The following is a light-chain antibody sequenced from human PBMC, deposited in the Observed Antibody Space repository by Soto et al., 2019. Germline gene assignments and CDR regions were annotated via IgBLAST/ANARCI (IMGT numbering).Light chain of an antibody. CDR2: GAS. V-gene: IGKV3-20*01. Sequence: EIVLTQSPGPLSLSPGERATLSCRASQSVSSTYLAWYQQKPGQAPRLLIYGASSRATGIPDRCSGSGSGTDFTLTISRLEPEDFAVYYCQQYGNSPWTFGQGTKVEIK. CDR1: QSVSSTY. J-gene: IGKJ1*01. CDR3: QQYGNSPWT.